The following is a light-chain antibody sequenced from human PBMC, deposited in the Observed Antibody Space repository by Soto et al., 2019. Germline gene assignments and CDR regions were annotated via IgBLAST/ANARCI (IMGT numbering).Light chain of an antibody. Sequence: TPSPATLSLSLGERAALXCRASQSVSSYLAWYQQKPGKAPKLLIYDASNWATGIPARFSGSGSGTDFTLTISRLQPEDFAVYYCQQYGSFPLTVGGGTKVDI. V-gene: IGKV3-20*01. J-gene: IGKJ4*01. CDR2: DAS. CDR1: QSVSSY. CDR3: QQYGSFPLT.